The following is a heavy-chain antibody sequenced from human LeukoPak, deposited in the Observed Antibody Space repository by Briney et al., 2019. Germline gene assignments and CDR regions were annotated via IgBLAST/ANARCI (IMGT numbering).Heavy chain of an antibody. CDR1: GYSISSGYY. Sequence: SETLSLTCAVSGYSISSGYYWGWIRQPPGKGVEWIGSIYHSGSTYYNPSLRSRVTISVDTSNNQFSLKLSSVTAADTAVYYCARYGSQDYWGQGTLVTVSS. CDR2: IYHSGST. V-gene: IGHV4-38-2*01. CDR3: ARYGSQDY. J-gene: IGHJ4*02. D-gene: IGHD3-10*01.